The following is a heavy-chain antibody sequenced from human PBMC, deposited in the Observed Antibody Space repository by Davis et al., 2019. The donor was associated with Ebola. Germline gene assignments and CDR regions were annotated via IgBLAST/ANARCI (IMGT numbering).Heavy chain of an antibody. D-gene: IGHD2-21*01. CDR2: ISGNGRAT. Sequence: GGSLRLSCAASGFTFSSYAMHWVRQAPGKGLESVSGISGNGRATYYADSVKGRFTISRDKSNNTLDLQMNILTPEDTAVYYCAKAYCAADCSYILHFYQYMDVWGKGTTVTVS. V-gene: IGHV3-23*01. J-gene: IGHJ6*03. CDR3: AKAYCAADCSYILHFYQYMDV. CDR1: GFTFSSYA.